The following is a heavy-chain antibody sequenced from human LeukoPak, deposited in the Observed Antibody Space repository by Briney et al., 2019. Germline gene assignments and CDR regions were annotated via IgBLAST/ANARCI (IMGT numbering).Heavy chain of an antibody. V-gene: IGHV3-30-3*01. CDR2: ISYDGSNK. CDR1: GFNFNSYT. D-gene: IGHD3-10*01. Sequence: PGGSLRLSCAASGFNFNSYTMNWVRQAPGKGLEWVAVISYDGSNKYYADSVKGRFTISRDNSKSTLYLQMNSLRAEDTAVYYCARDLMVRGVNPHYWGQGTLVTVSS. J-gene: IGHJ4*02. CDR3: ARDLMVRGVNPHY.